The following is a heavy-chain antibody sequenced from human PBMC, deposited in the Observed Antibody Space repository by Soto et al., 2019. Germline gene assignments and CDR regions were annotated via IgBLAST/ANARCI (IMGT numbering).Heavy chain of an antibody. D-gene: IGHD1-1*01. CDR3: ARVGKLMQLGAFDI. CDR2: IIPIFGTA. V-gene: IGHV1-69*06. Sequence: AASVKVSCKASGGTFSSYAISWVRQAPGQGLEWMGGIIPIFGTANYAQKFQGRVTITADKSTSTAYMELSSLRSEDTAVYYCARVGKLMQLGAFDIWGQGTMVTVSS. CDR1: GGTFSSYA. J-gene: IGHJ3*02.